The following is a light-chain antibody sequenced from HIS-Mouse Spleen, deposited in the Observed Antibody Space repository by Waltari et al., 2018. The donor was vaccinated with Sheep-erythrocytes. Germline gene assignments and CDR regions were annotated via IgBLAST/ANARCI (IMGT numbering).Light chain of an antibody. V-gene: IGLV2-11*01. Sequence: QSALTQPASVSGSPGRSITISCTGTSSDVGGYNSVSWYQQHPGKAPKLMIYYVSKRPSGVPERFSGSKSGNTASLTISGLQAEDEADYYCCSYAGSYNHVFATGTKVTVL. J-gene: IGLJ1*01. CDR2: YVS. CDR3: CSYAGSYNHV. CDR1: SSDVGGYNS.